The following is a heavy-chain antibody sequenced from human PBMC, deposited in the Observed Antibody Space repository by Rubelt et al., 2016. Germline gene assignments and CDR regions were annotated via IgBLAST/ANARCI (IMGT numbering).Heavy chain of an antibody. CDR2: ISGSGDTT. V-gene: IGHV3-23*04. CDR1: GFTFSSYA. D-gene: IGHD2-2*01. Sequence: EVQPVESGGGLVQPGGSLRLSCAASGFTFSSYAMSWVRQAPGKGLEWVSGISGSGDTTSYADSVKGRVTISRDNSKNPRYLKMNSLRAEDTAVYYCAKGPSSTSYFPLDYWGQGSLVTVSS. J-gene: IGHJ4*02. CDR3: AKGPSSTSYFPLDY.